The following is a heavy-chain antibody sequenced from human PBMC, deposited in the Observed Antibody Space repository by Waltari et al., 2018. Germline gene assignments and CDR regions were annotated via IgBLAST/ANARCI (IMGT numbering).Heavy chain of an antibody. D-gene: IGHD4-4*01. CDR3: AKMRGGVTTAFDY. J-gene: IGHJ4*02. CDR2: IGTSGATT. CDR1: GFTFSSEA. Sequence: VPLVESWVVLVNPGGSLRLPCSASGFTFSSEAMGWVRQAPGKGLEWISSIGTSGATTYYVDSVKGRFANSRDNSHNTLYLQMNRLRAEDTATYYCAKMRGGVTTAFDYWGQGTLVTVSS. V-gene: IGHV3-23*04.